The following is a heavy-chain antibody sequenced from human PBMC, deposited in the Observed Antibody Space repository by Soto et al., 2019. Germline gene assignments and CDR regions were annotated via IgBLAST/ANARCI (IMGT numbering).Heavy chain of an antibody. CDR2: ISGTASRT. J-gene: IGHJ4*02. CDR3: ATSFRYFDN. D-gene: IGHD3-9*01. V-gene: IGHV3-23*01. Sequence: GGSLGLSCAGSGFTPSTTRLSWVRQPPGKGLEWVTTISGTASRTYYVDSVKGRFFISRDNSKNTVTLRMNNLTLDDTAVYYCATSFRYFDNWGQGTRVTVSS. CDR1: GFTPSTTR.